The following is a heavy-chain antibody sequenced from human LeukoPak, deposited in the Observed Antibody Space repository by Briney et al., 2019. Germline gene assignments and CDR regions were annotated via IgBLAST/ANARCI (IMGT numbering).Heavy chain of an antibody. CDR2: ISGSGGST. CDR1: GFTFSSYA. J-gene: IGHJ4*02. Sequence: GGSLRLSCAASGFTFSSYAMRWVRQAPGKGLEWVSVISGSGGSTYYADSVKGRFTISRDNSKNTLYLQMNSLRAEDTAVYYCAKVQGYYYGSGSYYKDWGQGTLVTVSS. CDR3: AKVQGYYYGSGSYYKD. D-gene: IGHD3-10*01. V-gene: IGHV3-23*01.